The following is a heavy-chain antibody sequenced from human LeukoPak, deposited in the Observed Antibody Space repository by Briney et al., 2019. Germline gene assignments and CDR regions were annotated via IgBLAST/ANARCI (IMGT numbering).Heavy chain of an antibody. CDR2: ISSSSSYI. CDR1: GFTFSSYS. CDR3: ARVSEGIAVADVWYFDL. V-gene: IGHV3-21*01. J-gene: IGHJ2*01. Sequence: NPGGSLRLSCAASGFTFSSYSMNWVRQAPGKGLEWVSSISSSSSYIYYADSVKGRFTISRDNAKNSLYLQMNSLRAEDTAVYYCARVSEGIAVADVWYFDLWGRGTLVTVSS. D-gene: IGHD6-19*01.